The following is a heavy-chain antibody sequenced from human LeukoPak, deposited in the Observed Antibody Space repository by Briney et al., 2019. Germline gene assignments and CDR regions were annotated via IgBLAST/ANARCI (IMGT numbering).Heavy chain of an antibody. CDR2: ISGSGGST. Sequence: PGGSLRLSRAASGFTFSSYAMSWVRQAPGKGLEWVSAISGSGGSTYYADSVEGRFTISRDNSKNTLYLQMNSLRAEDTAVYYCAKDQILTGYYRPDYYYGMDVWGQGTTVTVSS. V-gene: IGHV3-23*01. CDR1: GFTFSSYA. D-gene: IGHD3-9*01. CDR3: AKDQILTGYYRPDYYYGMDV. J-gene: IGHJ6*02.